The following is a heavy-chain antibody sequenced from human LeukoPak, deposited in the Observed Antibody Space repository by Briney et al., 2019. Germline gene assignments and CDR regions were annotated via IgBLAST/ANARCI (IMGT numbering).Heavy chain of an antibody. CDR1: GGSISSYY. Sequence: SETLSLTCTVSGGSISSYYWSWIRQPPGKGLEWIGYIYYSGSTKYNPSLKSRVTISVDTSKNQFSLKLSSVTAADTAIYYCARARMYSSGGPGWFDPWGQGTLVTVSS. CDR3: ARARMYSSGGPGWFDP. D-gene: IGHD6-19*01. V-gene: IGHV4-59*01. J-gene: IGHJ5*02. CDR2: IYYSGST.